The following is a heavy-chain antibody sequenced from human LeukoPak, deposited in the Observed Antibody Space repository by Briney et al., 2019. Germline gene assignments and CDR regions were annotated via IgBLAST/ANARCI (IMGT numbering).Heavy chain of an antibody. V-gene: IGHV3-74*03. J-gene: IGHJ4*02. CDR1: GFTFDNYW. CDR2: VNTDGSIT. Sequence: GGSLRLSCAASGFTFDNYWFHWVRQLPGRGLVWVARVNTDGSITTYADPVKGRFTISRDNTKNTVHLQMHSLRVEDTAVYYCARARPGSYLDFWGQRALVTVSS. D-gene: IGHD1-26*01. CDR3: ARARPGSYLDF.